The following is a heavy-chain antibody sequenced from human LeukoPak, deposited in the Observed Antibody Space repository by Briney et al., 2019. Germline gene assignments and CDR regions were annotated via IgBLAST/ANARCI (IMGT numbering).Heavy chain of an antibody. J-gene: IGHJ4*02. Sequence: GGSLRLSCAASGFTFSSNDMSWVRQAPGKGLEWVSGISGTDGSRSYADSVKGRFTISRDNSKNTLFLQMSSLRAEDTAVYYCAKKYCNSWPAFDYWGQGTLVTVSS. CDR2: ISGTDGSR. V-gene: IGHV3-23*01. D-gene: IGHD2/OR15-2a*01. CDR1: GFTFSSND. CDR3: AKKYCNSWPAFDY.